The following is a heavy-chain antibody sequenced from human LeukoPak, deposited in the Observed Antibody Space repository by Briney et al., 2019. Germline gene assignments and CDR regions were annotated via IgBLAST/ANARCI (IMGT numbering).Heavy chain of an antibody. CDR2: INTNTGDP. V-gene: IGHV7-4-1*01. Sequence: ASVKVSCKASGYTFTDYYMNWVRQAPGQGLEWMGWINTNTGDPAYARDFRGRFVLSVDTSVNTAYLEISGLKTEDTAVYYCARSSRGVIGLLDYWGQGALVAVSS. CDR3: ARSSRGVIGLLDY. D-gene: IGHD3-10*01. CDR1: GYTFTDYY. J-gene: IGHJ4*02.